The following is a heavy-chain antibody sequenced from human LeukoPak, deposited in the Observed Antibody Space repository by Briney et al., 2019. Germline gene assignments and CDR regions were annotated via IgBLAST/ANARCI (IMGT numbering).Heavy chain of an antibody. D-gene: IGHD2-21*01. Sequence: GGSLRLSCTASGFTFGDYAMSWVRQAPGKGLEWVGFIRSKAYGGTTEYAASVKGRFTISRDDSKSIAYLQMNSLKTEDTAVYYCARDSVGIVVVGDAFDIWGQGTMVTVSP. V-gene: IGHV3-49*04. J-gene: IGHJ3*02. CDR2: IRSKAYGGTT. CDR1: GFTFGDYA. CDR3: ARDSVGIVVVGDAFDI.